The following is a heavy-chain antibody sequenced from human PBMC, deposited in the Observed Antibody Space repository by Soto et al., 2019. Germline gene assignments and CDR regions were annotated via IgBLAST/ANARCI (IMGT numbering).Heavy chain of an antibody. D-gene: IGHD3-3*01. CDR1: GFTFSSYA. J-gene: IGHJ4*02. CDR3: AKGITIFGVVIPMDDY. V-gene: IGHV3-23*01. CDR2: ISGSGGST. Sequence: EVQLLESGGGLVQPGGSLRLSCAASGFTFSSYAMSWVRQAPGKGLEWVSAISGSGGSTYYADSVKGRFTISRDNSKNTLYLQMNSLRAEDTAVYYCAKGITIFGVVIPMDDYWGQGTLVTVSS.